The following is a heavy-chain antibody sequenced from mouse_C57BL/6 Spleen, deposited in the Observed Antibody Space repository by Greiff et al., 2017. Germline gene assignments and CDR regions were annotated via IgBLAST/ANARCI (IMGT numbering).Heavy chain of an antibody. CDR3: SRRAAQAPAWCAD. D-gene: IGHD3-2*02. V-gene: IGHV1-82*01. Sequence: QVKLQQSGPELVKPGASVKISCKASGYAFSSYWMNWVKQRPGKGLEWIGRIYPGDGDTNYNGKFKGKATLTADKSSSTAYMQLSSLTAEDSAVYFCSRRAAQAPAWCADWGQGTLVTVSA. J-gene: IGHJ3*01. CDR1: GYAFSSYW. CDR2: IYPGDGDT.